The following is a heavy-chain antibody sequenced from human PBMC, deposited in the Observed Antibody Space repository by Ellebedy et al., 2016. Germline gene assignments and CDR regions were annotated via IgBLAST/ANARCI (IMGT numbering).Heavy chain of an antibody. V-gene: IGHV3-23*01. D-gene: IGHD2-21*02. CDR3: ARLAYCRGDCYS. CDR2: ITGSGDNT. J-gene: IGHJ5*02. Sequence: GESLKISCAASGFTFSNFVMTWVRQAPGKGLEWVSAITGSGDNTYYADSVKGRFTISRDNSRNTLYLQMNSLRAEDTALYYCARLAYCRGDCYSWGQGTLVTVSS. CDR1: GFTFSNFV.